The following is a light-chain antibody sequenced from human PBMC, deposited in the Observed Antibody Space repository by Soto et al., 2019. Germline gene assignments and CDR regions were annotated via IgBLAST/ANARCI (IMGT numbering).Light chain of an antibody. J-gene: IGLJ2*01. Sequence: QSVVTQPPSASGTPGQGVTISCSGSSSNIGVNTVNWYQQLPGTAPKLLIYSNNLRPSGVPDRFSGSKSGTSASLAISGLQSEDEADYHCASWDDSVNGVVFGGGTKVTVL. CDR2: SNN. CDR3: ASWDDSVNGVV. V-gene: IGLV1-44*01. CDR1: SSNIGVNT.